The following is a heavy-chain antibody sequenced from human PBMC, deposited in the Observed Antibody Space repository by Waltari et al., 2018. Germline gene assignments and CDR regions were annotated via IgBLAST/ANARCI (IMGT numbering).Heavy chain of an antibody. CDR1: GFTFSTYW. CDR2: IRQDENQK. CDR3: AREGKLLGAFDI. Sequence: EVQLVESGGTLVQPGGSLRLSCAASGFTFSTYWMNWVRQAPGEGVEWVAEIRQDENQKSYVDSVKGRFTISRDNAESSLYLQMNSLRAEDTAVYYCAREGKLLGAFDIWGQGTMVTVSS. J-gene: IGHJ3*02. D-gene: IGHD1-26*01. V-gene: IGHV3-7*01.